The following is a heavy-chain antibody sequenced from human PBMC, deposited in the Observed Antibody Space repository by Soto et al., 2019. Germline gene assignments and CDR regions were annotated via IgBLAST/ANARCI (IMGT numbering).Heavy chain of an antibody. D-gene: IGHD2-21*01. CDR1: GLDFSGFS. J-gene: IGHJ4*02. Sequence: EVQFLESGGGLVQPGGSLRLSCATSGLDFSGFSMNWVRQAPGKGLEWVSSITSNSDAIKYADSVKGRFTLSRDNAKNSMYLEMNSLRVEDTAFYFCVKGTFSRSKVIFDYWGQGTLVTVSS. CDR3: VKGTFSRSKVIFDY. V-gene: IGHV3-9*01. CDR2: ITSNSDAI.